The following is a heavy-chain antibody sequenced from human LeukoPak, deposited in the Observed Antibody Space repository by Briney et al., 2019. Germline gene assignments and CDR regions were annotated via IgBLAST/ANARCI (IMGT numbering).Heavy chain of an antibody. CDR2: IYWNDDK. Sequence: SGPTLVNPTQTLTLTCTFSGFSLSTSGVGVGWIRQPPGKALEWLALIYWNDDKRYSPSLKSRLTITKDTSKNQVVLTMTNMDPVDTATYYCARGCSAVAGRHYYYYMDVWGKGTTVTISS. J-gene: IGHJ6*03. D-gene: IGHD6-19*01. CDR3: ARGCSAVAGRHYYYYMDV. CDR1: GFSLSTSGVG. V-gene: IGHV2-5*01.